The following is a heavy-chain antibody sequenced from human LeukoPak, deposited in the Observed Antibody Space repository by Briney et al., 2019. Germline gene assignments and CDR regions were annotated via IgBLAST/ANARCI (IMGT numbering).Heavy chain of an antibody. J-gene: IGHJ4*02. Sequence: ASVKVSCKASGYTFTGYYMHWVRQAPGQGLEWMGGIIPIFGTANYAQKFQGRVTITADESTSTAYMELSSLRSEDTAVYYCARSRGDGFLGIDYWGQGTLVTVSS. CDR1: GYTFTGYY. CDR3: ARSRGDGFLGIDY. V-gene: IGHV1-69*13. CDR2: IIPIFGTA. D-gene: IGHD3-10*01.